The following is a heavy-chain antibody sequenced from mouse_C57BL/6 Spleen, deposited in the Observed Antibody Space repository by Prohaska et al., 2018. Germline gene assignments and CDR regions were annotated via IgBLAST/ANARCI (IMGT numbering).Heavy chain of an antibody. CDR3: ARGDYGSSYAMDY. CDR1: GYAFSSSW. D-gene: IGHD1-1*01. J-gene: IGHJ4*01. V-gene: IGHV1-82*01. Sequence: NLVASVKISCKASGYAFSSSWMNWVKQRPGKGLEWIGRIYPGDGDTNYNGKFKGKATLTADKSSSTAYMQLSSLTSEDSAVYFCARGDYGSSYAMDYWGQGTSVTVSS. CDR2: IYPGDGDT.